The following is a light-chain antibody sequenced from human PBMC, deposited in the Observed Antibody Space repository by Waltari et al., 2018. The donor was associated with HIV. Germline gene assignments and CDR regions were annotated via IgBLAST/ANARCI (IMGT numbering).Light chain of an antibody. CDR2: DAS. J-gene: IGKJ1*01. CDR1: QGISSA. CDR3: QQFHSYPRT. V-gene: IGKV1-13*02. Sequence: AIQLTQSPSPLSASVGDRVTIPCRASQGISSALAWYQQKVGKAPKLLIYDASSLQSGVPSRFSGSGSGTDFTLTISSLQPEDFATYYCQQFHSYPRTFGQGTKVEIK.